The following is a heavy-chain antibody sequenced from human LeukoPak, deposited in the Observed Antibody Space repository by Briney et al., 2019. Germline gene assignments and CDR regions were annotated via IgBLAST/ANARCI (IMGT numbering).Heavy chain of an antibody. CDR2: ISRSGDVI. J-gene: IGHJ4*02. V-gene: IGHV3-20*04. D-gene: IGHD5-24*01. CDR1: GFTFDDYG. Sequence: GGSLRLSCAASGFTFDDYGMSWVRQAPGKGLEWVSSISRSGDVIYYADSVKGRFTISRDNAKNSLCLQMNSLGAEDTAVYFCARDVGGMPTEYYLDYWGQGTLVTVSS. CDR3: ARDVGGMPTEYYLDY.